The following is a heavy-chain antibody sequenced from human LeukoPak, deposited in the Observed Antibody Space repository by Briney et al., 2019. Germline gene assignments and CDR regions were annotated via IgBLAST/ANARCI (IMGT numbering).Heavy chain of an antibody. CDR1: GDSVSSNSAA. J-gene: IGHJ4*02. Sequence: SQTLSLTCAISGDSVSSNSAAWNWIRQSPSRGLEWLGRTYYRSKWYNDYAVSVKSRITINPDTSKNQFSLQLNSVSPENTAVYYCARDSGRSGWVLDYWGQGTLVTVSS. CDR2: TYYRSKWYN. V-gene: IGHV6-1*01. CDR3: ARDSGRSGWVLDY. D-gene: IGHD6-19*01.